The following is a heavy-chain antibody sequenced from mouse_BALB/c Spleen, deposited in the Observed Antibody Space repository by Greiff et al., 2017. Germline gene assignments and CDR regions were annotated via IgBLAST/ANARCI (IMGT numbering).Heavy chain of an antibody. V-gene: IGHV5-9-4*01. CDR3: ARDGGFYAMDY. CDR1: GFTFSSYA. Sequence: EVQLVESGGGLVKPGGSLKLSCAASGFTFSSYAMSWVRQSPEKRLEWVAEISSGGSYTYYPDTVTGRFTISRDNAKNTLYLEMSSLRSEDTAMYYCARDGGFYAMDYWGQGTSVTVSS. CDR2: ISSGGSYT. J-gene: IGHJ4*01.